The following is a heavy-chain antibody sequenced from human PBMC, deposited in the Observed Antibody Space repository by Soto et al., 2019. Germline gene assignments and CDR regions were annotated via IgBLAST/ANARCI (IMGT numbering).Heavy chain of an antibody. Sequence: EVQLLESGGGLVQPGGSLRLSCAASGFTFSTNSMTWVRQAPGKGLEWVCGISGGGDSTHYADPVKGRFTISRDNSKNMVYLQMNSLTADDTAVYFCSKWDGYGDQWGQGTLVTVSS. J-gene: IGHJ5*02. CDR2: ISGGGDST. V-gene: IGHV3-23*01. D-gene: IGHD5-12*01. CDR1: GFTFSTNS. CDR3: SKWDGYGDQ.